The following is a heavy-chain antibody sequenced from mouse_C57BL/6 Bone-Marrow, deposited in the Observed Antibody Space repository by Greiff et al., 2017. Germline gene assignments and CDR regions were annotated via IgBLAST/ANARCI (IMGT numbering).Heavy chain of an antibody. D-gene: IGHD2-4*01. CDR1: GYTFTSYW. Sequence: VQLQQPGAELVQPGASVKLSCKASGYTFTSYWMHWVKQRPGQGLEWIGMIHPNSGSTNYNEKFKSTATLTVDNSSSTDYMQLSSLTSEDAAGYYCASYYDYDERYYAMDYWGQGTSVTVSS. CDR2: IHPNSGST. J-gene: IGHJ4*01. CDR3: ASYYDYDERYYAMDY. V-gene: IGHV1-64*01.